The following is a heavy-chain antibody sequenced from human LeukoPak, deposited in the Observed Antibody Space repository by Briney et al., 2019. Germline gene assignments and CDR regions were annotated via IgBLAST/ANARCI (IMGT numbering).Heavy chain of an antibody. J-gene: IGHJ5*02. Sequence: ASVKVSCKTSGYTFTSYYMHWVRQAPGQGLEWMGIINPSGGSTSYAQKFQGRVTMTRDMSTTTVYMELSSLRSEDTAVFYCARAGGGPSLTYWFDPWGQGTLVTVSS. CDR2: INPSGGST. CDR1: GYTFTSYY. V-gene: IGHV1-46*01. D-gene: IGHD3-16*01. CDR3: ARAGGGPSLTYWFDP.